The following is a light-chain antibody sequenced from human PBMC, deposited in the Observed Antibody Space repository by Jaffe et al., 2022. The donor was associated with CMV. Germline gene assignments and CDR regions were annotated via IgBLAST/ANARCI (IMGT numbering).Light chain of an antibody. Sequence: DIQMTQSPSSLSASVGDTVTLSCRASQTIARYLNWYQKKPGEAPRLLIYLTSTWQTGVPPRFTGSGSGTDFTLTITNLQPEDFATYFCQQTFSTEVSFGGGTKVEMK. J-gene: IGKJ4*01. V-gene: IGKV1-39*01. CDR1: QTIARY. CDR2: LTS. CDR3: QQTFSTEVS.